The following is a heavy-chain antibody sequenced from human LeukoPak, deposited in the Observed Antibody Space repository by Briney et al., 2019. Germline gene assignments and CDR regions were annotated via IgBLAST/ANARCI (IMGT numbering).Heavy chain of an antibody. Sequence: GESLKISCKGSGYSFTSYWIGWVRQMPGKGLEWMGIIYPGDSDTRYSPSFQGQVTISADKSISTAYLQWSSLKASDTAMYYCARLIPPQQLVLSGFDYWGQGTLVTVSS. CDR3: ARLIPPQQLVLSGFDY. CDR2: IYPGDSDT. J-gene: IGHJ4*02. D-gene: IGHD6-13*01. V-gene: IGHV5-51*01. CDR1: GYSFTSYW.